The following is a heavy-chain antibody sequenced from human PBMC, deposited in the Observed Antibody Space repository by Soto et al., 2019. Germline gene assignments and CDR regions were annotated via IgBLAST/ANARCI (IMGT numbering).Heavy chain of an antibody. Sequence: QVQLQESGPGLVKPSETLSLTCTVSGGSISSYYWSWIRQPPGKGLEWIGYIYYGGSTNYNPSLKSRVTIAGAPPKTQSPLMLGSVAAADTAGYYCPRVIAPAGAFLASWAQGPLVTASP. J-gene: IGHJ5*02. D-gene: IGHD2-2*01. CDR3: PRVIAPAGAFLAS. CDR1: GGSISSYY. CDR2: IYYGGST. V-gene: IGHV4-59*01.